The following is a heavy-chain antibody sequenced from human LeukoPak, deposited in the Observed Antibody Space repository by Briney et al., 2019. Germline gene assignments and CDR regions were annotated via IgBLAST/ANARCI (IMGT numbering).Heavy chain of an antibody. J-gene: IGHJ3*02. D-gene: IGHD1-26*01. V-gene: IGHV3-23*01. Sequence: GGSLRLSCAASGFTFSSYGMSWVRQAPGKGLEWVSAISGSGGSTYYADSVKGRFTISRDNAKNSLYLQMNSLRAEDTAVYYCAREGDSGSYYAFDIWGQGTMVTVSS. CDR3: AREGDSGSYYAFDI. CDR2: ISGSGGST. CDR1: GFTFSSYG.